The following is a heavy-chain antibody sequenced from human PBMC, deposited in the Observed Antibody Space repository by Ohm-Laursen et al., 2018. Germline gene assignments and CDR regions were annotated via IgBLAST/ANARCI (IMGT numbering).Heavy chain of an antibody. V-gene: IGHV1-8*02. CDR1: GGTFSSYA. D-gene: IGHD6-19*01. CDR2: MNPNSGNT. J-gene: IGHJ6*02. CDR3: ARVAVAGRNYGMDV. Sequence: ASVKVSCNASGGTFSSYAISWVRQATGQGLEWMGWMNPNSGNTGYAQKFQGRVTMTRNTSISTAYMELSSLRSEDTAVYYCARVAVAGRNYGMDVWGQGTTVTVSS.